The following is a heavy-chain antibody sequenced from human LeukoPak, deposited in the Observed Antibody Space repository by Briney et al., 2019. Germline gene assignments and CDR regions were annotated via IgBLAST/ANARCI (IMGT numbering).Heavy chain of an antibody. V-gene: IGHV3-21*01. D-gene: IGHD4-17*01. CDR3: ARGHGDNGAPFDY. Sequence: PGGSLRLSCAASGFTFSSYSMNWVRQAPGKGLEWVSSISSSSSYIYYADSVKGRFTISRDNAKNSPYLQMNSLRAEDTAVYYCARGHGDNGAPFDYWGQGTLVTVSS. CDR1: GFTFSSYS. J-gene: IGHJ4*02. CDR2: ISSSSSYI.